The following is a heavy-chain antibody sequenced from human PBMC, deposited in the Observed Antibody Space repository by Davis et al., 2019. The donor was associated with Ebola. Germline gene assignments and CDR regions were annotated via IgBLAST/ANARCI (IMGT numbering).Heavy chain of an antibody. J-gene: IGHJ6*02. CDR2: ISSSGNTI. CDR1: GFTFSSYE. CDR3: ASSHYDILTGFSLGMDV. D-gene: IGHD3-9*01. Sequence: GGSLRLSCAASGFTFSSYEMNWVRQAPGKGLEWVSYISSSGNTIYYADSVKGRFTISRDNAKNSLYLQMNSLRAEDTAVYYCASSHYDILTGFSLGMDVWGQGTTVTVSS. V-gene: IGHV3-48*03.